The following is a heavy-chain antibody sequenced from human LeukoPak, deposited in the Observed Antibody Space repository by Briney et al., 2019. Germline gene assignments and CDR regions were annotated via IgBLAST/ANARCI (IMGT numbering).Heavy chain of an antibody. Sequence: GASVKVSCKASGYTFTSYNINWVRQATGQGLEWMGWMNPNSGNTGYAQKFQGRVTMTRNTSISTAYMELSSLRSEDTAVYYCARFMAAAGVWYFDYWGQGTLVTVSS. CDR3: ARFMAAAGVWYFDY. J-gene: IGHJ4*02. CDR2: MNPNSGNT. D-gene: IGHD6-13*01. CDR1: GYTFTSYN. V-gene: IGHV1-8*01.